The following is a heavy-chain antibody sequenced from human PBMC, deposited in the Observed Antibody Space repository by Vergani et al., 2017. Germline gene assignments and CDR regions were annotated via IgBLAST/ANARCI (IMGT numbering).Heavy chain of an antibody. D-gene: IGHD3-10*01. Sequence: EVQLVESGGGLVKRGGSLRLSCAASGFTFSSSSMNWVRQAPGKGLEWVSSISSSSSYIHYSDSLKGRFTISRDNAKSSLYLQMNSLRAEDTGVYYCARDRYYRGSGSYPYFYYYGLDLWGQGTTVTVSS. CDR2: ISSSSSYI. CDR3: ARDRYYRGSGSYPYFYYYGLDL. J-gene: IGHJ6*02. V-gene: IGHV3-21*01. CDR1: GFTFSSSS.